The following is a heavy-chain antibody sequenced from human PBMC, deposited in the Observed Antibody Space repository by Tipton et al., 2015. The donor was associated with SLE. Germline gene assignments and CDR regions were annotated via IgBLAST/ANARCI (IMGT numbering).Heavy chain of an antibody. CDR3: ARESLGVQDAFDI. CDR1: GFTFSSYW. D-gene: IGHD1-26*01. J-gene: IGHJ3*02. V-gene: IGHV3-7*03. CDR2: IKQDGSEK. Sequence: SLRLSCAASGFTFSSYWMSWVRQAPGKGLEWVANIKQDGSEKYYVDSVKGRFTISRDNAKNSLYLQMNSLRAEDTAVYYCARESLGVQDAFDIWGQGTMVTVSS.